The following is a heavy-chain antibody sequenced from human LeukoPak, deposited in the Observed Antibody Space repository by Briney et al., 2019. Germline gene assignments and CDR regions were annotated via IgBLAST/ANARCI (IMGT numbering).Heavy chain of an antibody. CDR3: ATDRFYDSSGYSLDY. V-gene: IGHV4-4*07. CDR2: IYTSVST. D-gene: IGHD3-22*01. CDR1: GGSISSYY. J-gene: IGHJ4*02. Sequence: SETLSLTCTVSGGSISSYYWSWIRQPAGKGLEWLGRIYTSVSTNYNPSLKSRVTMSVDTSKNQFSLKLSSVTAADTAVYYCATDRFYDSSGYSLDYWGQGTLVTVSS.